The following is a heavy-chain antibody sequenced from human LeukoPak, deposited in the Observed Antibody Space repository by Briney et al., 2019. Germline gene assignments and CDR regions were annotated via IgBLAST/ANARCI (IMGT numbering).Heavy chain of an antibody. V-gene: IGHV1-18*01. Sequence: GASVKVSCKASGYTFTSYGISWVRQAPGQGLEWMGWISAYNGNTNYAQKLQGRVSMTTDTSTSTAYMELRSLRSDDTAVYYCARYRWFGELFYWFDPWGQGTLVTVSS. J-gene: IGHJ5*02. CDR1: GYTFTSYG. CDR3: ARYRWFGELFYWFDP. CDR2: ISAYNGNT. D-gene: IGHD3-10*01.